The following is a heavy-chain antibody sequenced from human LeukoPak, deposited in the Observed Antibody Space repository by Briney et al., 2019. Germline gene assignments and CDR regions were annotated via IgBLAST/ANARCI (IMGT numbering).Heavy chain of an antibody. J-gene: IGHJ4*02. CDR1: GFTFSSYW. CDR2: IKQDGSEK. CDR3: ARIRPVAGTDD. Sequence: KAGGSLRLSCAASGFTFSSYWMNWVRQAPGKGLEWVANIKQDGSEKYYVDSVKGRFTISRDNAKNSLYLQMNSLRAEDTALYYCARIRPVAGTDDWGQGTLVTVSS. D-gene: IGHD6-19*01. V-gene: IGHV3-7*04.